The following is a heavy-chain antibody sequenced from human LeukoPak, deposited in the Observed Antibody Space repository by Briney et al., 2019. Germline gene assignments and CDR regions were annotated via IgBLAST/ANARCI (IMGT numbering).Heavy chain of an antibody. CDR2: VYYSGGT. D-gene: IGHD3-3*01. CDR3: ARRGAVTIFGVAIKSKAFDI. J-gene: IGHJ3*02. V-gene: IGHV4-59*12. Sequence: SETLSLTCTVSGGSISSYYWSWVRQPPGKGLEWIGHVYYSGGTNYNPSLESRVTISVDTSKNQFSLKLSSVTAADTAVYYCARRGAVTIFGVAIKSKAFDIWGQGKMVTVSS. CDR1: GGSISSYY.